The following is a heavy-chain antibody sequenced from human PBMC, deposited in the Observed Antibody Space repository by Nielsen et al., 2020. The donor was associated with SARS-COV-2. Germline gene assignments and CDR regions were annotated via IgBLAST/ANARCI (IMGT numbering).Heavy chain of an antibody. J-gene: IGHJ3*02. D-gene: IGHD1-7*01. V-gene: IGHV3-30*18. CDR2: ISYDGSNK. CDR3: AKDPTNPWNYEDDAFDI. Sequence: GESLKISCAASGFTFSSYGMHWVRQAPGKGLEWVAVISYDGSNKYYADSVKGRFTISRDNSKNTLYLQMNSLRAEDTAVYYCAKDPTNPWNYEDDAFDIWGQGTMVTVSS. CDR1: GFTFSSYG.